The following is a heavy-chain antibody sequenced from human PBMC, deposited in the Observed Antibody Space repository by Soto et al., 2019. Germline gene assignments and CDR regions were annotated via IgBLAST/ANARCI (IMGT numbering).Heavy chain of an antibody. CDR3: AKNHIAAAGKPPNYYYYYMDV. D-gene: IGHD6-13*01. J-gene: IGHJ6*03. Sequence: PGGSLRLSCAASGFTFSSYAMSWVRQAPGKGLEWVSAISGSGGSTYYADSVKGRFTISRDNSKNTLYLQMNSLRAEDTAVYYCAKNHIAAAGKPPNYYYYYMDVWGKGTTVTVSS. CDR1: GFTFSSYA. CDR2: ISGSGGST. V-gene: IGHV3-23*01.